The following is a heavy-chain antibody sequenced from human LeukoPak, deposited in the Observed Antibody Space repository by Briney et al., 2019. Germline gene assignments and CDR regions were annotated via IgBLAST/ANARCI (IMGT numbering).Heavy chain of an antibody. Sequence: GASVKVSCEASGGTFSSYAISWVRQAPGQGLEWKGGIIPIFGTANYAQKFQGRVTITADKSTSTAYMELSSLRSEDTAVYYCARTLDMIVVVRSAEYFQHWGQGTLVTVSS. CDR2: IIPIFGTA. CDR1: GGTFSSYA. CDR3: ARTLDMIVVVRSAEYFQH. J-gene: IGHJ1*01. D-gene: IGHD3-22*01. V-gene: IGHV1-69*06.